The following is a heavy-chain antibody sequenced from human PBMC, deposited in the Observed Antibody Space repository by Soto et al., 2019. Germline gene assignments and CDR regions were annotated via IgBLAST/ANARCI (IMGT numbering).Heavy chain of an antibody. V-gene: IGHV4-59*01. D-gene: IGHD1-26*01. CDR1: GGSISSYY. Sequence: QVQLQESGPGLVKPSETLSLTCTVSGGSISSYYWSWIRQPPGKGLEWIGYIYYSGSTNYNPSLKSRVTISVDTSKNQFSLKLSSVTAADTAVYYCARVSGSHYGMDVWGQGTTVTVS. J-gene: IGHJ6*02. CDR3: ARVSGSHYGMDV. CDR2: IYYSGST.